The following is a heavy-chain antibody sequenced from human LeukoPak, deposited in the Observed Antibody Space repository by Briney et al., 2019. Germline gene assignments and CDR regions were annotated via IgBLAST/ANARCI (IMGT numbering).Heavy chain of an antibody. J-gene: IGHJ5*02. CDR1: GGSISSYY. V-gene: IGHV4-59*12. D-gene: IGHD7-27*01. CDR2: IYYSGST. CDR3: VRDPLTGTVVGFDP. Sequence: SETLSLTCTVSGGSISSYYWSWIRQPPGKGLEWIGSIYYSGSTYYNPSLKSRVTISVDTSKNQFSLKLSSVTAADTAVYYCVRDPLTGTVVGFDPWGQGTLVTVSS.